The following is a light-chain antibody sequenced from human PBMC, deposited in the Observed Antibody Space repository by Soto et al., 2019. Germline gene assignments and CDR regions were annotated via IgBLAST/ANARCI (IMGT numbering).Light chain of an antibody. Sequence: DIQMTQSPSTLPASVGDRVTITCRASQSISSWLAWYQQKPGKAPKLLIYDASSLESGVPSRFSGSGSGTEFTLTISSLQPDDFATYYCQQYHTYSSITFGQGTRLEIK. CDR3: QQYHTYSSIT. CDR2: DAS. V-gene: IGKV1-5*01. CDR1: QSISSW. J-gene: IGKJ5*01.